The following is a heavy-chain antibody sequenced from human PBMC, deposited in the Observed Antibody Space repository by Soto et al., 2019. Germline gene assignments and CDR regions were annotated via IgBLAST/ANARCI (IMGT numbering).Heavy chain of an antibody. V-gene: IGHV1-18*01. Sequence: ASVKVSCKASGYTFNSYGISWVRQAPGQGLEWMGWISAYNGNTNYAQKLQGRVTMTKDTSTSKAHMELRSLRSDDTALYYCAGLSVAGTYFDYWGQGTLVTVSS. CDR1: GYTFNSYG. J-gene: IGHJ4*02. CDR2: ISAYNGNT. D-gene: IGHD6-19*01. CDR3: AGLSVAGTYFDY.